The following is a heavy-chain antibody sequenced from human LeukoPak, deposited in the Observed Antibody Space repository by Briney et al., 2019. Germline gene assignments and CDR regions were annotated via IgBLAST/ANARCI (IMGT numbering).Heavy chain of an antibody. D-gene: IGHD3-22*01. CDR1: GFTFSSYA. J-gene: IGHJ4*02. Sequence: GGSLRLSCAASGFTFSSYAMHWVRQAPGKGLEWVAVISYDGSNKYYADSVKGRFTISRDNSKNTLYLQMNSLRAEDTAVYYCARDGPDSSGYYFDYWGQGTLVTVSS. CDR2: ISYDGSNK. V-gene: IGHV3-30-3*01. CDR3: ARDGPDSSGYYFDY.